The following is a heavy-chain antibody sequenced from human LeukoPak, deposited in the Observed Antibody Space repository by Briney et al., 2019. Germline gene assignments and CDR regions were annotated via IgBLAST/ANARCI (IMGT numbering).Heavy chain of an antibody. Sequence: PGRSLRLSCAASGFTFSRYSMNWVRHAPGKGLEWVSSISSSSSYIYYADSVKGRFTISRDNAKNSLYLQMNSLRAEDTAVYYCARDYGSGLFDIWGQGTMVTVSS. D-gene: IGHD3-10*01. CDR1: GFTFSRYS. CDR2: ISSSSSYI. CDR3: ARDYGSGLFDI. J-gene: IGHJ3*02. V-gene: IGHV3-21*01.